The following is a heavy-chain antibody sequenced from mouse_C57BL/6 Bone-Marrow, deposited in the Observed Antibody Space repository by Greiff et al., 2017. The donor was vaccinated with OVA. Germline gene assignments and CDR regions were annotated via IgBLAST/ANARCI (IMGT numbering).Heavy chain of an antibody. CDR1: GFTFSDYG. CDR2: ISSGSSTI. J-gene: IGHJ2*01. Sequence: VQLKESGGGLVKPGGSLKLSCAASGFTFSDYGMHWVRQAPEKGLEWVAYISSGSSTIYYADTVKGRFTISRDNAKNTLFLQMTSLRSEDTAMYYCASANWDYYWGQGTTLTVSS. CDR3: ASANWDYY. V-gene: IGHV5-17*01. D-gene: IGHD4-1*01.